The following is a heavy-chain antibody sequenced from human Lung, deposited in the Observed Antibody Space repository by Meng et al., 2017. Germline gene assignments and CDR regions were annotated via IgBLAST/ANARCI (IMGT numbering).Heavy chain of an antibody. Sequence: QVQRGQSGAEGKKQGAAVKGSGKASGYTFTGYYMHWVRQAPGQGLEWMGRINPNSGGTNYAQKFQGRVTMTRDTSISTAYMELSRLRSDDTAVYYCASYCGGDCYSSIHYWGQGTLVTVSS. V-gene: IGHV1-2*06. CDR2: INPNSGGT. D-gene: IGHD2-21*02. CDR1: GYTFTGYY. J-gene: IGHJ4*02. CDR3: ASYCGGDCYSSIHY.